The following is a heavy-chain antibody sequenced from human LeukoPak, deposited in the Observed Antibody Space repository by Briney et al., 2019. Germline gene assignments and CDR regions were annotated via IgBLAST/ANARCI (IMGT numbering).Heavy chain of an antibody. Sequence: SETLPLTCVVSGGSISGHYWSWIRQPPGEGLEWIGFISDSGSTTYNPSLESRVTILVDTSKNQFSLKLRSVTAADTAVYFCGRGGHYFDPWGQGTLVIVSS. CDR3: GRGGHYFDP. J-gene: IGHJ4*02. CDR1: GGSISGHY. V-gene: IGHV4-59*11. D-gene: IGHD3-16*01. CDR2: ISDSGST.